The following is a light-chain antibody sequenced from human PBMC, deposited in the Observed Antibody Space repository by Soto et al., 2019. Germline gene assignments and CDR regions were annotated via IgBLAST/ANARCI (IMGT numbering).Light chain of an antibody. CDR3: QSYDSSLSVYVV. CDR2: GNS. CDR1: SSNIGAGYD. Sequence: QSVLTQPPSVSGAPGQRVTISCTGSSSNIGAGYDVHWYQQLPGTAPKLLIYGNSNRPSGVPDRFSGSKSGTSASLAITGLQADDEADYYCQSYDSSLSVYVVFGGGTQLTVL. J-gene: IGLJ2*01. V-gene: IGLV1-40*01.